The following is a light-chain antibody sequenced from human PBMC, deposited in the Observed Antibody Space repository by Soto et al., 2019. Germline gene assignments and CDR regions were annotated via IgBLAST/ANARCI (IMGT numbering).Light chain of an antibody. Sequence: EIVLTQSPGTQSLSPGERATLSCRASQSVSSNLAWYQQKPGQAPRLLIYGASTRATGIPARFSGSGSGTEFALTISSLQSEDFAVYYCQQYNNWPPWTFGQGTKVDIK. V-gene: IGKV3-15*01. CDR1: QSVSSN. J-gene: IGKJ1*01. CDR2: GAS. CDR3: QQYNNWPPWT.